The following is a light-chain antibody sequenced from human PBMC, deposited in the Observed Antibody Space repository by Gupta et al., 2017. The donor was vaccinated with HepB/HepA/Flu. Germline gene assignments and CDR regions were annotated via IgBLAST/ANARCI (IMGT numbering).Light chain of an antibody. V-gene: IGKV2-28*01. CDR3: MQALQTPWT. CDR1: QSLLHSNVYNY. CDR2: LVS. Sequence: DIVMTQSPLSLPVTPGEPASISCRSSQSLLHSNVYNYLDWYLQKPGQSPQLLIYLVSNRASGVPDRFSGSGSGSDFTLKISRVEAEDVGVYYCMQALQTPWTFGQGTKVEIK. J-gene: IGKJ1*01.